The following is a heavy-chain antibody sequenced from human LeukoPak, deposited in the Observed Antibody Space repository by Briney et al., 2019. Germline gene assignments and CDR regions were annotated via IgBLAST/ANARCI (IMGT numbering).Heavy chain of an antibody. Sequence: SETLSLTCTVSGGSISSNTYSWGWIRQPPGKGLEWIGEINHSGSTNYNPSLKSRVTISVDTSKNQFSLKLSSVTAADTAVYYCARGQIVATWINIDYWGQGTLVTVSS. CDR3: ARGQIVATWINIDY. V-gene: IGHV4-39*07. D-gene: IGHD5-12*01. CDR2: INHSGST. CDR1: GGSISSNTYS. J-gene: IGHJ4*02.